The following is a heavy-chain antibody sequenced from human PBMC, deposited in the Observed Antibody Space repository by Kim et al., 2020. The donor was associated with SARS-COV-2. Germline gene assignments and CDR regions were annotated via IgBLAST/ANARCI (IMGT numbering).Heavy chain of an antibody. V-gene: IGHV4-30-2*01. CDR1: GGSISSGGYS. D-gene: IGHD3-22*01. CDR2: IYHSGST. J-gene: IGHJ3*02. Sequence: SETLSLTCAVSGGSISSGGYSWSWIRQPPGKGLEWIGYIYHSGSTYYNPSLKSRVTISVDRSKNQFSLKLSSVTAADTAVDYCARAKDYYDSSGYYYGVAFDIWGQGTMVTVSS. CDR3: ARAKDYYDSSGYYYGVAFDI.